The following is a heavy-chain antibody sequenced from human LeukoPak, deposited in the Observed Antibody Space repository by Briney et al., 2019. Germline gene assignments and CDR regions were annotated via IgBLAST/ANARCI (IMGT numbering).Heavy chain of an antibody. J-gene: IGHJ4*02. V-gene: IGHV3-48*01. CDR1: GFTFSSYS. CDR3: ARGSQVRYPDY. D-gene: IGHD2-2*01. Sequence: GGSLRLSCAASGFTFSSYSMNWVRQAPGKGLEWVSYISSSSSTIYYADSVKGRFTISRDNAKNSLYLQMNSLRAEDTAVYYCARGSQVRYPDYWGQGTLVTVSS. CDR2: ISSSSSTI.